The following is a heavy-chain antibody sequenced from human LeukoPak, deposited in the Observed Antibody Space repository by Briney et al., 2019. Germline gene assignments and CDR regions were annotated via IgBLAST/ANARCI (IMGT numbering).Heavy chain of an antibody. CDR1: GFTFSSYA. V-gene: IGHV3-23*01. D-gene: IGHD3-3*01. CDR2: ISDSGGST. CDR3: AKDGRITIFGVVQYYFDY. J-gene: IGHJ4*02. Sequence: GGSPRLSCAASGFTFSSYAMSWVRQAPGKGLEWVSGISDSGGSTYYADSVKGRFTISRDNSKNTLYLQMNSLRAEDTAVYYCAKDGRITIFGVVQYYFDYWGQGTLVTVSS.